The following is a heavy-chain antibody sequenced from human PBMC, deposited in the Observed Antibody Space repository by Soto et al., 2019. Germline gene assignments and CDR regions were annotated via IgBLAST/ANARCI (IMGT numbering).Heavy chain of an antibody. D-gene: IGHD2-2*02. Sequence: QLQLQESGPGLVKPSETLSLSCTVSGGSISSNTYYWGWIRQPPGKGLEWIGSIYYSGSTYYNPSLKCRVTIFVDTSKDQFSLKLSSVTAADTAVYFCARSCSTPSCYTERAFDIWGQGTMVTVSS. CDR2: IYYSGST. CDR1: GGSISSNTYY. V-gene: IGHV4-39*01. J-gene: IGHJ3*02. CDR3: ARSCSTPSCYTERAFDI.